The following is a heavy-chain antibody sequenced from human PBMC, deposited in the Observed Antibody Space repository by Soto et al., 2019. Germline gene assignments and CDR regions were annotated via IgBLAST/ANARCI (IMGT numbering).Heavy chain of an antibody. D-gene: IGHD6-13*01. J-gene: IGHJ5*02. V-gene: IGHV1-69*08. CDR2: IIPILGIA. CDR1: GGTFSSYT. Sequence: QVQLVQSGAEVKKPGSSVKVSCKASGGTFSSYTISWVRQAPGQGLEWMGRIIPILGIANYAQKFQGRVTITADKSTSTAYMELSSLRSEDTAVYYCARDVIAAAGTGWFDPWGQGNLVTVSS. CDR3: ARDVIAAAGTGWFDP.